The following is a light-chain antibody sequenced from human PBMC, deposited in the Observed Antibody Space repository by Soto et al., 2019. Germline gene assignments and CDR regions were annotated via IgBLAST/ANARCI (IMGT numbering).Light chain of an antibody. J-gene: IGKJ1*01. Sequence: EIVLTQSPGTLSLSPGERATFSCWASQSVSSSYIAWYQQKRGQAPRRLIYAASIRATGIPDRFSGSGSGTDFTLTISRLEPEDFALYYCQQYHTSPLTFGQGTKVDIK. CDR2: AAS. V-gene: IGKV3-20*01. CDR3: QQYHTSPLT. CDR1: QSVSSSY.